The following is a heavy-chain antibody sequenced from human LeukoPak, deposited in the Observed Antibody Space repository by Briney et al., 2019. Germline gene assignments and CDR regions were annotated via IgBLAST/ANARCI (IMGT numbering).Heavy chain of an antibody. CDR1: GFIFSSFW. V-gene: IGHV3-74*01. J-gene: IGHJ4*02. CDR3: GRGMRDYYGLDY. D-gene: IGHD3-10*01. Sequence: GGSLRLSCAASGFIFSSFWMHWVRQVPGKGLVWVSHINSDGRKTDYADSVRGRFTNSRDNAKNTLYLQMNRLTVEDTAVYYCGRGMRDYYGLDYWGQGILVTVSS. CDR2: INSDGRKT.